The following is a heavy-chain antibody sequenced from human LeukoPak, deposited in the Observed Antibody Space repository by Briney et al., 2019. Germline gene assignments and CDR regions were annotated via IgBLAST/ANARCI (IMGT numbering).Heavy chain of an antibody. CDR3: ARSVMVRGVNWFDP. CDR2: MNPNSGNT. J-gene: IGHJ5*02. V-gene: IGHV1-8*01. CDR1: GYTFTSYD. Sequence: ASVKVSCKASGYTFTSYDINWVRQATGQGLEWMGWMNPNSGNTGYAQKFQGRVTMTRNTSISTAYMELSSLRSEDTAVYYCARSVMVRGVNWFDPWGQGALVTVSS. D-gene: IGHD3-10*01.